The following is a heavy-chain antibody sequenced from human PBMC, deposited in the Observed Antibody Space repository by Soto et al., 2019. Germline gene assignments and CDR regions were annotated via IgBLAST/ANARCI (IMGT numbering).Heavy chain of an antibody. V-gene: IGHV1-8*01. D-gene: IGHD3-10*01. Sequence: QVQLVQSGAEVKKPGASVKVSCKASGYTFTSYEINRVRQATGQGLEWMGWMNPNSGDTGYAQKFQGRATVTRNTXISTAYMALSSLRSEDTAVYYCARGELLWFGELLRWGQGTLVTVSS. CDR2: MNPNSGDT. CDR3: ARGELLWFGELLR. J-gene: IGHJ4*02. CDR1: GYTFTSYE.